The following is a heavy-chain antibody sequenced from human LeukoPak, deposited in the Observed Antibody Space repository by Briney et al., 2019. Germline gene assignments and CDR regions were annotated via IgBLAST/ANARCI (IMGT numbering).Heavy chain of an antibody. CDR3: ARDRDSSGWFDY. CDR2: IYYSGSA. Sequence: SETLSLTCTVSGGSISGFYWGWIRQPPGKGLDWIGFIYYSGSANYNPSLKSRVTISVDMSKNQFSLKLSSVTAADTAFYYCARDRDSSGWFDYWGQGALVTVSS. D-gene: IGHD6-19*01. J-gene: IGHJ4*02. CDR1: GGSISGFY. V-gene: IGHV4-59*01.